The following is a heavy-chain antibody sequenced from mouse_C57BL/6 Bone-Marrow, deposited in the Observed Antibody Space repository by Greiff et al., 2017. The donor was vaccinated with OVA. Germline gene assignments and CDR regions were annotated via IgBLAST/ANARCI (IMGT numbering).Heavy chain of an antibody. CDR3: ARDNYYDYDRAMDY. D-gene: IGHD2-4*01. J-gene: IGHJ4*01. CDR2: ISDGGSYT. CDR1: GFTFSSYA. Sequence: EVKLVESGGGLVKPGGSLKLSCAASGFTFSSYAMSWVRQTPEKRLEWVATISDGGSYTYYPDNVKGRFTISRDNAKNNLYLQMSHLKSEDTAMYYCARDNYYDYDRAMDYWGQGTSVTVSS. V-gene: IGHV5-4*01.